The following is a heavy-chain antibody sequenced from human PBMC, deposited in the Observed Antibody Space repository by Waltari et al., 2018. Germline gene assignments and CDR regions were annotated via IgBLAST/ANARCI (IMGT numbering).Heavy chain of an antibody. V-gene: IGHV3-7*01. J-gene: IGHJ4*02. CDR2: IKEDGSDK. D-gene: IGHD7-27*01. CDR3: ATWRWGQSEFDY. Sequence: EAQLVESGGKLVQPGGSLRLSCVAFGFTFRRHWRSWVRQSQGRGLEWVATIKEDGSDKHYVDSVRGRVTISRDNANDSLYLQMNSLRAEDTAVYYCATWRWGQSEFDYWGQGTLVTVSS. CDR1: GFTFRRHW.